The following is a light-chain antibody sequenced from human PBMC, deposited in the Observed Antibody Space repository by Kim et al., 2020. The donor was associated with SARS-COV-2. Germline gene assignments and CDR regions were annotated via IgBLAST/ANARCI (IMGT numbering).Light chain of an antibody. CDR1: QGISSD. CDR3: QQSYSAPWT. V-gene: IGKV1-39*01. CDR2: SAS. J-gene: IGKJ1*01. Sequence: DIQMTQSPSSLSASVGDGVTITCRASQGISSDLNWYQQKPGKAPNLLIYSASSLQGGVPSRFSGSGSGTDFSLTISSLQPEDFATYYCQQSYSAPWTFGQGTKVDIK.